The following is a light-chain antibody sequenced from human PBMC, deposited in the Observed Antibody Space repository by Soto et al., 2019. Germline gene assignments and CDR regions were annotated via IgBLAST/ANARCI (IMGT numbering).Light chain of an antibody. CDR3: QKYNWPPFP. J-gene: IGKJ3*01. V-gene: IGKV1-27*01. Sequence: DIQMTQSPSSLAASVGDRVTISCRASQGISNYLAWYQQKPGRVPKLLIYAASTLQSGVSSRFTGSGSGTDFTLTISSLQPDDVATYYCQKYNWPPFPFGPGTKVDLK. CDR2: AAS. CDR1: QGISNY.